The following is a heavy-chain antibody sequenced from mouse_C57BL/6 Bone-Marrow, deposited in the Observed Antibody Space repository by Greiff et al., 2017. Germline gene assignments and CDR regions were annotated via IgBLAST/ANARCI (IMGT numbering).Heavy chain of an antibody. CDR2: IDPETGGT. D-gene: IGHD1-1*01. CDR1: GYTFTDYE. CDR3: TSGYYGYFDY. V-gene: IGHV1-15*01. Sequence: QVQLQQSGAELVRPGASVTLSCKASGYTFTDYEMHWVKQTPVHGLEWIGAIDPETGGTAYNQKFKGKAILTADKSSSTAYMELRSLTSEDSAFYYCTSGYYGYFDYWGQGTTLTVSS. J-gene: IGHJ2*01.